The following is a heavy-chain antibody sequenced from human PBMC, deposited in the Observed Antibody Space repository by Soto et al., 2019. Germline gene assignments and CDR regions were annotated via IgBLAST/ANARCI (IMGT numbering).Heavy chain of an antibody. J-gene: IGHJ4*02. CDR1: GYSFTDYW. CDR2: IYPGDSDA. CDR3: ARQADYNILTGYFYYFDY. Sequence: GESLKISCKGSGYSFTDYWIGWVRQMPGKGLEWMGIIYPGDSDARYSPSFQGQVTISVDTSINTAFLRWNSLTASDTAMYYCARQADYNILTGYFYYFDYWGQGFLVTVSS. D-gene: IGHD3-9*01. V-gene: IGHV5-51*01.